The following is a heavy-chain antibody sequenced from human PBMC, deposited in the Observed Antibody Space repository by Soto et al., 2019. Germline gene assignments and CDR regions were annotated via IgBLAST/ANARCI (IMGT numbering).Heavy chain of an antibody. CDR1: CYNFNTYG. Sequence: QVQLMQSGAEVRRPGTSMRISCTTSCYNFNTYGIIWVRQAPGQGLEWMGWISGYNGYTKYAQNFEDRVTLSTDPSTSTAFLELQNLRSGDTALYFCARDRDYSHTDADIDYWGQGTLVTVSS. CDR2: ISGYNGYT. D-gene: IGHD3-16*01. CDR3: ARDRDYSHTDADIDY. V-gene: IGHV1-18*01. J-gene: IGHJ4*02.